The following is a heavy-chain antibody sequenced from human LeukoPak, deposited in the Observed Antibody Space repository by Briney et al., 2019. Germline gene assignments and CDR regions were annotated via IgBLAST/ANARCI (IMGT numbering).Heavy chain of an antibody. V-gene: IGHV3-73*01. Sequence: GGSLRLSCAASGFTFSGSAMHWVRQASGKGLEWVGRIRSKANSYATAYAASVKGRFTISRDDSKNAAYLQMNSLKTEDTAVYYCASRSLAHDYWGQGILVTVSS. CDR2: IRSKANSYAT. CDR3: ASRSLAHDY. J-gene: IGHJ4*02. CDR1: GFTFSGSA.